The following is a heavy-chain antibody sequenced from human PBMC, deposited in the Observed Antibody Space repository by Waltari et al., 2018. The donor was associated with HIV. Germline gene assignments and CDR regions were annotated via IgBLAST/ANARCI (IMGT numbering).Heavy chain of an antibody. Sequence: QVQLVQSGAEVKKPGASVKVSCKASGYTFTSYDINWVRQATGQGLEWRGRMHPSSGNPGYAQKFQGRVTMTRNTSISTAYMELSSLRSEDTAVYYCVLGYCSGGSCYSANYYYYGMDVWGQGTTVTVSS. CDR1: GYTFTSYD. J-gene: IGHJ6*02. CDR2: MHPSSGNP. V-gene: IGHV1-8*01. CDR3: VLGYCSGGSCYSANYYYYGMDV. D-gene: IGHD2-15*01.